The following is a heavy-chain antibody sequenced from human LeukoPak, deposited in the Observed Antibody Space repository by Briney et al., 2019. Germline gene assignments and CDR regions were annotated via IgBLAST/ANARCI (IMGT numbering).Heavy chain of an antibody. Sequence: SETLSLTCTVSGYSISSGYYWGWIRQPPGKGLEWIGSIYHSGSTYYNPSLKSRVTISVDTSKNQFSLKLSSVTAADTAVYYCARVGVGGVYCTNGVCYLFDYWGQGTLVTVSS. J-gene: IGHJ4*02. CDR1: GYSISSGYY. D-gene: IGHD2-8*01. CDR3: ARVGVGGVYCTNGVCYLFDY. CDR2: IYHSGST. V-gene: IGHV4-38-2*02.